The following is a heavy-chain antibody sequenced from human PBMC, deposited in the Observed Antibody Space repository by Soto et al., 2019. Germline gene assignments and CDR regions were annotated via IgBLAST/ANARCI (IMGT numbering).Heavy chain of an antibody. CDR2: IYYSGST. V-gene: IGHV4-59*01. D-gene: IGHD5-18*01. Sequence: SETLSLTCTVSGGSISSYYWSWIQQPPGKGLEWIGYIYYSGSTNYNPSLKSRVTISVDTSKNQFSLKLSSVTAADTAVYYCARGGIQLWSAPFDYWGQGTLVTVSS. CDR3: ARGGIQLWSAPFDY. CDR1: GGSISSYY. J-gene: IGHJ4*02.